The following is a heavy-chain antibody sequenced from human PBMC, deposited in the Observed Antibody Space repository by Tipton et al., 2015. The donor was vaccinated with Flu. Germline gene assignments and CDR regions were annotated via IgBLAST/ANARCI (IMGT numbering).Heavy chain of an antibody. CDR3: AGEGPYFYGMDV. Sequence: LRLSCTVSGDSVSNSDYYWNWIRQEPGKGLEWIGHIDFSGSTHYNPSLKSRPTISIDTSKNQFSLRLNGVTGADTAVYYCAGEGPYFYGMDVWGQGTTVTVSS. V-gene: IGHV4-31*03. CDR2: IDFSGST. CDR1: GDSVSNSDYY. J-gene: IGHJ6*02.